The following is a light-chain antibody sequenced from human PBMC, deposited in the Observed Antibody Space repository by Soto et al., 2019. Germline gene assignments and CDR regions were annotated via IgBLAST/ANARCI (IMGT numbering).Light chain of an antibody. Sequence: QAVVTQSPSASASLGASVKLTCTLSSGHSSYAIAWHQQQPEKGPRYLMKLNCDGSHSKGDGIPDRFSGSSSGAERYLTISSLQSEDEADYYCQTWVTGIQIFGGGTKLTVL. CDR1: SGHSSYA. CDR2: LNCDGSH. CDR3: QTWVTGIQI. J-gene: IGLJ2*01. V-gene: IGLV4-69*01.